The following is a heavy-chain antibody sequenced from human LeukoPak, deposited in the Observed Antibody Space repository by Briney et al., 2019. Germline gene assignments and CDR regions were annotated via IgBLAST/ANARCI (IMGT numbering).Heavy chain of an antibody. CDR1: GGTFSSYG. D-gene: IGHD3-22*01. J-gene: IGHJ6*02. CDR3: ARVYDSSFYYYYYGMDV. Sequence: GASVKVSCKASGGTFSSYGISWVRQAPGQGLEWMGWISAYNGNTNYAQKLQGRATMTTDTSTSTAYMELRSLRSDDTAVYYCARVYDSSFYYYYYGMDVWGQGTTVTVSS. V-gene: IGHV1-18*01. CDR2: ISAYNGNT.